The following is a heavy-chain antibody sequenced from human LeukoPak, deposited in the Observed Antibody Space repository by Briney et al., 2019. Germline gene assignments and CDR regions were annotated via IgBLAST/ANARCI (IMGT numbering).Heavy chain of an antibody. CDR1: GASISTYY. D-gene: IGHD4-17*01. V-gene: IGHV4-4*09. J-gene: IGHJ6*03. CDR2: IAPSGSA. CDR3: ARHLATTVTRGYSCHPMDV. Sequence: SETLSLTCTASGASISTYYWSWIRQPPGEGLEWIACIAPSGSAVYNPSLNSRLTVSVDTSKNQFSLKLNSVTAADTAVYYCARHLATTVTRGYSCHPMDVWGKGTTVSVSS.